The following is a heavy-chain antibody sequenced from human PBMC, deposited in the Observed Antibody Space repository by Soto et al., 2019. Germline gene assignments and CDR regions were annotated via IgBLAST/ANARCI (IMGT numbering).Heavy chain of an antibody. CDR3: ARGFSGYYPLDL. V-gene: IGHV3-33*01. D-gene: IGHD3-22*01. CDR2: TWYDGSNK. J-gene: IGHJ4*02. CDR1: GFTFSTYA. Sequence: GGSLRLSCAASGFTFSTYAMHWVRQAPGKGLEWVAVTWYDGSNKYYADSVKGRFTISRDNSKNTLFLEVNTLRAEDTGVYFCARGFSGYYPLDLWGRGTLVTVSS.